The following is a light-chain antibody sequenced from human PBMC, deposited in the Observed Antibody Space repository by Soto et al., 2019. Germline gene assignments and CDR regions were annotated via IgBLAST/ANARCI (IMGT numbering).Light chain of an antibody. V-gene: IGKV1-5*03. Sequence: DIQMTQSPSTLSASVGDRVTITCRASQSISSWLAWYQQKPGKAPKVLIYKASSLESGVPSRFSGSGSVTEFTLTISSLQPDDFATYYCQQYNTYPWPFGQGTQVEIK. CDR2: KAS. CDR3: QQYNTYPWP. CDR1: QSISSW. J-gene: IGKJ1*01.